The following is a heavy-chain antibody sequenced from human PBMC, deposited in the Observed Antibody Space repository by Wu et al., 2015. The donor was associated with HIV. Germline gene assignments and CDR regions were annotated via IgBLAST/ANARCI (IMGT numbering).Heavy chain of an antibody. D-gene: IGHD6-19*01. CDR1: GYTFTSYD. J-gene: IGHJ4*02. CDR2: MNPRSGNT. V-gene: IGHV1-8*01. Sequence: QVQLVQSGAEVKKPGASVKVSCKASGYTFTSYDINWVRQATGQGLEWMGWMNPRSGNTGYAQKFQGRVTMTRDTSISTANMELSSLRSEDTAVYYCARQRAYTSGWYIYDYWGQGTPGSPSPQ. CDR3: ARQRAYTSGWYIYDY.